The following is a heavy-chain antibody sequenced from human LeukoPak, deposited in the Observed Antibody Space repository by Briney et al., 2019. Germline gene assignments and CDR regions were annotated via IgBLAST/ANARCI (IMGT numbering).Heavy chain of an antibody. V-gene: IGHV4-39*01. Sequence: SETLSLTCTVSGGSISSSNYYWGWIRQPPGMGLEWIGSIYYSGSTYYNPSLKSRVTISVDTSKNQFSLKLNSVTATDTAVYYCARRGTSWYYFDYWGLGTLVTVSS. CDR3: ARRGTSWYYFDY. CDR2: IYYSGST. CDR1: GGSISSSNYY. J-gene: IGHJ4*02.